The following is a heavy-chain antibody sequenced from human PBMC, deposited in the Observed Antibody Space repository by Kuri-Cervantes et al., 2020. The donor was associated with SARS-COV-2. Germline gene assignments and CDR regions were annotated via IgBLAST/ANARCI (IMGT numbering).Heavy chain of an antibody. Sequence: GGSLRLSCAASGFTFSSYWMSWVRQAPGKRLEWVANIKQDGSEKYYVDSVKGRFTISRDNAKNSLYLQMNSLRAEDTAVYYCAREGVDIVGAPHDAFDIWGQGTMVTVSS. CDR2: IKQDGSEK. CDR1: GFTFSSYW. J-gene: IGHJ3*02. D-gene: IGHD1-26*01. V-gene: IGHV3-7*01. CDR3: AREGVDIVGAPHDAFDI.